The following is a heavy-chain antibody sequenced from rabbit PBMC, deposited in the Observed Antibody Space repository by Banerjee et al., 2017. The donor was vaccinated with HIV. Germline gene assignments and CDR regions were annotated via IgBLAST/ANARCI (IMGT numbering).Heavy chain of an antibody. CDR2: IYAGSSGST. V-gene: IGHV1S40*01. J-gene: IGHJ6*01. CDR1: GFTISSGYD. Sequence: GFTISSGYDMCWVRQAPEKGLEWIACIYAGSSGSTYYASWAKGRFTISKTSSTTVTLQMTSLTAADTATYFCARNNATGRSYDLWGPGTLVTVS. CDR3: ARNNATGRSYDL. D-gene: IGHD8-1*01.